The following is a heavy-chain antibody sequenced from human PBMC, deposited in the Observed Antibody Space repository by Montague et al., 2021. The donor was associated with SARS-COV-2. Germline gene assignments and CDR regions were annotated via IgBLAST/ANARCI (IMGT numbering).Heavy chain of an antibody. D-gene: IGHD3-9*01. J-gene: IGHJ4*02. V-gene: IGHV4-39*01. CDR3: ARSQLYYDLLTGFSESYYFDY. CDR2: VAYSGST. Sequence: SETLSLTCSVYGDSIGSSHTYWGWIRQPPGKGLEWIGCVAYSGSTYYNPSLQRRVTISADTSKSQFSLKLNSVTAADTAVYYCARSQLYYDLLTGFSESYYFDYWGQGTLATVSS. CDR1: GDSIGSSHTY.